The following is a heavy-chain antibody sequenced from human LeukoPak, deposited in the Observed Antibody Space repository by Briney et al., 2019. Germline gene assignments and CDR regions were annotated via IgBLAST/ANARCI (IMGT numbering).Heavy chain of an antibody. CDR1: GYTFINYG. V-gene: IGHV1-18*01. CDR2: ISPFNGKT. J-gene: IGHJ6*03. CDR3: ARGGDYVEGYMDV. D-gene: IGHD4-17*01. Sequence: GASVKVSCKASGYTFINYGFNWIRRQAPGQGLEWMGWISPFNGKTVFAQQLQARLTLTTDTSTNTAYMELSSLRSEDTAVYYCARGGDYVEGYMDVWGKGTTVTVSS.